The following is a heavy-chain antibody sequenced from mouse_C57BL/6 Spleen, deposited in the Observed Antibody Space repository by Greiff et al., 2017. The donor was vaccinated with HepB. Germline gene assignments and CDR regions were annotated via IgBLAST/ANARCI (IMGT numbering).Heavy chain of an antibody. CDR1: GYTFTSYW. CDR3: TRWLGRGYAMDY. V-gene: IGHV1-5*01. J-gene: IGHJ4*01. CDR2: IYPGNSDT. D-gene: IGHD3-3*01. Sequence: VHVKQSGTVLARPGASVKMSCKTSGYTFTSYWMHWVKQRPGQGLEWIGAIYPGNSDTSYNQKFKGKAKLTAVTSASTAYMELSSLTNEDSAVYYCTRWLGRGYAMDYWGQGTSVTVSS.